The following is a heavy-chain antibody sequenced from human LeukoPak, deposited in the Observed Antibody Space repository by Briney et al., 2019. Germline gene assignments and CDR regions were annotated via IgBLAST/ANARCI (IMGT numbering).Heavy chain of an antibody. D-gene: IGHD3-10*01. CDR2: ISSSGSTI. CDR1: GFTFSSYE. V-gene: IGHV3-48*03. CDR3: ARVGMVDYYGSGSYFGFDY. Sequence: GGSLRLSCAASGFTFSSYEMNWVRQAPGKGLEWVSYISSSGSTIYYADSVKGRFTISRDNAKNSLYLQMNSLRAEDTAVYYCARVGMVDYYGSGSYFGFDYWGQGTLVTVSS. J-gene: IGHJ4*02.